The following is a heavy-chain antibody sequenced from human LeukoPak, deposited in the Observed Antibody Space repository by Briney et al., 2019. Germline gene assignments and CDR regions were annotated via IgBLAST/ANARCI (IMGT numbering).Heavy chain of an antibody. J-gene: IGHJ6*02. CDR2: IKQDGSEK. V-gene: IGHV3-7*01. Sequence: GGSLRLSCAASGFTFSSYWMSWVRQAPGKGPEWVANIKQDGSEKYYVDSVKGRFTISRDNAKNSLYLQMNSLRAEDTAVYYCARDGGGYCSSTSCLLYYYYYGMDVWGQGTTVTVSS. CDR1: GFTFSSYW. D-gene: IGHD2-2*01. CDR3: ARDGGGYCSSTSCLLYYYYYGMDV.